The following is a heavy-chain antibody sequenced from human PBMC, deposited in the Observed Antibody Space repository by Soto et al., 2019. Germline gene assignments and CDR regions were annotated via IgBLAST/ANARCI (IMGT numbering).Heavy chain of an antibody. CDR3: AREGEKTIFGVSRRHYYMDV. V-gene: IGHV4-34*10. CDR1: GGSFSGYY. D-gene: IGHD3-3*01. J-gene: IGHJ6*03. Sequence: SETLSLTCAVYGGSFSGYYWSWIRQPPGKGLEWIGEINHSGSTNYNPSLKSRVTMTRDTSISTAYMELSRLRSDDTAVYYCAREGEKTIFGVSRRHYYMDVWGKGTTVPVSS. CDR2: INHSGST.